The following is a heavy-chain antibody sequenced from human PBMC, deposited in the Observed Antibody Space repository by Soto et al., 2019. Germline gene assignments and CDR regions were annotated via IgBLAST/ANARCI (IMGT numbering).Heavy chain of an antibody. Sequence: PGGSLRLSCAASGFTFSSYGMHWVRQAPGKGLEWVAVISYDGSNKYYADSVKGRFTISRDNSKNTLYLQMNSLRAEDTAVYYCAKIIVVGLGDPNDYWGQGTLVTVSS. CDR3: AKIIVVGLGDPNDY. J-gene: IGHJ4*02. D-gene: IGHD2-15*01. CDR2: ISYDGSNK. V-gene: IGHV3-30*18. CDR1: GFTFSSYG.